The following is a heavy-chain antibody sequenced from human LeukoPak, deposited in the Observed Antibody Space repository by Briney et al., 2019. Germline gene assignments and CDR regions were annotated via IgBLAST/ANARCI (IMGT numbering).Heavy chain of an antibody. D-gene: IGHD2-2*02. J-gene: IGHJ4*02. Sequence: GASLRLSCAASGFTFSSYAMNWVRQAPGKGLEWVSAISTSGGSIYYADSVKGRFTISRDNSKNTLYLQMNSLRAEDTALYYCESNFCSSSTCYTNYFDYWGQGTLVTVSS. CDR3: ESNFCSSSTCYTNYFDY. CDR1: GFTFSSYA. V-gene: IGHV3-23*01. CDR2: ISTSGGSI.